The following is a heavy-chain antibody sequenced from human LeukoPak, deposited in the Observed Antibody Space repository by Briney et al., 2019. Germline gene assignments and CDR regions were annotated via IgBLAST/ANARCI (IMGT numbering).Heavy chain of an antibody. CDR3: ARDFGRVAVTTFGPPDNWFDP. V-gene: IGHV1-18*01. Sequence: ASVKVSCKASGYTFTSYGISWVRQAPGQGLEWMGWISAYNGNTNYAQKLQGRVTMTTDTSTSTAYMELRSLRSDDTAVYYCARDFGRVAVTTFGPPDNWFDPWGQGTLVTVSS. CDR2: ISAYNGNT. CDR1: GYTFTSYG. J-gene: IGHJ5*02. D-gene: IGHD3-16*01.